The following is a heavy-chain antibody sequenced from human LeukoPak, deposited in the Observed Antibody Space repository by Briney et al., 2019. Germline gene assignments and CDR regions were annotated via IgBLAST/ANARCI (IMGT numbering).Heavy chain of an antibody. V-gene: IGHV4-39*07. J-gene: IGHJ4*02. CDR2: IYYSGST. D-gene: IGHD3-22*01. CDR3: ARDGYYYDSSVDY. CDR1: GGSISSSSYY. Sequence: PSETLSLTCTVPGGSISSSSYYWGWIRQPPGKGLEWIGSIYYSGSTYYNPSLKSRVTISVDTSKNQFSLKLSSVTAADTAVYYCARDGYYYDSSVDYWGQGTLVTVSS.